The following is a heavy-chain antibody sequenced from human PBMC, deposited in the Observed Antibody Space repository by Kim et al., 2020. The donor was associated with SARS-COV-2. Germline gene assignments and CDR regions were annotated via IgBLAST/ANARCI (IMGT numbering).Heavy chain of an antibody. D-gene: IGHD3-3*01. V-gene: IGHV4-59*08. J-gene: IGHJ6*03. CDR2: IYYSGST. CDR3: ARSEYYDFWSAESLKTGDYYYYYMDV. Sequence: SETLSLTCTVSGGSISSYYWSWIRQPPGKGLEWIGYIYYSGSTNYNPSLKSRVTISVDTSKNQFSLKLSSVTAADTAVYYCARSEYYDFWSAESLKTGDYYYYYMDVWGKGTTVTVSS. CDR1: GGSISSYY.